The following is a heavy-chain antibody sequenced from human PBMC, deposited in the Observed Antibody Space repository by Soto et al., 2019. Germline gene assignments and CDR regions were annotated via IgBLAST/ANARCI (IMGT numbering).Heavy chain of an antibody. CDR2: INSDGSST. CDR3: ARSLRFLEWLYYYYYGMEV. J-gene: IGHJ6*02. V-gene: IGHV3-74*01. D-gene: IGHD3-3*01. CDR1: GFTFSSYW. Sequence: QPGGSLRLSCAASGFTFSSYWMHWVRQAPGKGLVWVSRINSDGSSTSYADSVKGRFTISRDNAKNTLYLQMNSLRAEDTAVYYCARSLRFLEWLYYYYYGMEVWGQGTTVTVSS.